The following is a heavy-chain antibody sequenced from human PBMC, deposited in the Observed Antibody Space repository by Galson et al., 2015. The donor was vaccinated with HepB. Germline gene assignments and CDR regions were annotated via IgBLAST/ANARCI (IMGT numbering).Heavy chain of an antibody. D-gene: IGHD6-13*01. Sequence: SAIHWXXXASGKGXEWVGXIRSKANNHATSXVPSLSGRFTISRDDSKNMAYLHMKSLKPEDTAVYYCTRLGDFSGYSSKWGQGTLVTVSS. J-gene: IGHJ4*02. V-gene: IGHV3-73*01. CDR2: IRSKANNHAT. CDR1: SA. CDR3: TRLGDFSGYSSK.